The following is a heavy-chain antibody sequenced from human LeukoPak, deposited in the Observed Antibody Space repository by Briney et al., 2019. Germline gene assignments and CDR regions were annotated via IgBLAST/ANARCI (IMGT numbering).Heavy chain of an antibody. Sequence: GGSLRLSCAASGFTFSSYEMNWVRQAPGKWLEWVSYISSSGSTIYYADSVKGRFTISRDNAKNSLYLQMNSLRAEDTAVYYCARDDWSGYYLYFDYWGQGTLVTVSS. CDR1: GFTFSSYE. CDR2: ISSSGSTI. V-gene: IGHV3-48*03. CDR3: ARDDWSGYYLYFDY. J-gene: IGHJ4*02. D-gene: IGHD3-3*01.